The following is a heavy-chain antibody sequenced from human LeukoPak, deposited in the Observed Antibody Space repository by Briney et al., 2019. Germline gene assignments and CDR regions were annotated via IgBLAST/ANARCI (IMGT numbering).Heavy chain of an antibody. Sequence: PSETLSLTCTVSGDSISSYYWSWIRQPPGKGLEWIGYIYYSGSTNYNPSLKSRVTISVDTSKNQFSLKLSSVTAADTAVYYCARHVSLSGSSFDYWGQGTLVTVSS. CDR3: ARHVSLSGSSFDY. D-gene: IGHD1-26*01. CDR1: GDSISSYY. J-gene: IGHJ4*02. CDR2: IYYSGST. V-gene: IGHV4-59*08.